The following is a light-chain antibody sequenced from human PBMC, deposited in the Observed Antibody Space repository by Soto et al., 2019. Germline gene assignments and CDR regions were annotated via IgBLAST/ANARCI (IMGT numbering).Light chain of an antibody. J-gene: IGLJ1*01. V-gene: IGLV2-14*03. Sequence: QSVLTHPASVSGSPGQSITISCTGTSSDVGGYNYVSWYQHHPGKAPKLIIYDVSNRPSGVSIRFSGSKSDNTASLTISGLQPEDEADYHCSSYTTSNTRQIVFGTGTKVTVL. CDR2: DVS. CDR3: SSYTTSNTRQIV. CDR1: SSDVGGYNY.